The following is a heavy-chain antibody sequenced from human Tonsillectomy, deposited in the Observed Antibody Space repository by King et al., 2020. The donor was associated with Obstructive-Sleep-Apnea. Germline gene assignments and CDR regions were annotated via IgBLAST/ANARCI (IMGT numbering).Heavy chain of an antibody. CDR3: AKDYRSSWNFRPNWFDP. D-gene: IGHD6-13*01. V-gene: IGHV3-23*04. CDR2: ISGSGEST. J-gene: IGHJ5*02. Sequence: VQLVESGGGLVQPGGSLRLSCAASGSTFSSYAMSWVRQAPGKGLEWVSAISGSGESTYYADSVKGRFTISRDNSKNTLYLQMNSLRAEDTAVYYCAKDYRSSWNFRPNWFDPWGQGTLVTVSS. CDR1: GSTFSSYA.